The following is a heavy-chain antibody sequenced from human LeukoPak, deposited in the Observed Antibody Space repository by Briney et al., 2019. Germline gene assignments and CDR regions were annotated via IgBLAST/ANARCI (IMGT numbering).Heavy chain of an antibody. D-gene: IGHD1-26*01. CDR2: ISSNGGST. Sequence: GGSLRLSCAASGFTFSSYAMHWVRQAPGKGLEYVSAISSNGGSTYYADSVKGRFTISRDNSKNTLYLQMGSLRADDMAVYYCARGRVGSYDYWGQGTLVTVSS. J-gene: IGHJ4*02. CDR1: GFTFSSYA. V-gene: IGHV3-64*02. CDR3: ARGRVGSYDY.